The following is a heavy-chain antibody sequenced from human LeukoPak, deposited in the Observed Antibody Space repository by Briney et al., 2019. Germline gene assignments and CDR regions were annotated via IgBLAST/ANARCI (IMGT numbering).Heavy chain of an antibody. J-gene: IGHJ4*02. Sequence: SETLSLTCAVSGGSISSGGYSWSWIRQPPGKGLEWIGYIYHSGSTYYNPSLKSRVTISVDRSKNQFSLKLSSVTAADTAVYYCARGSRQWELPYFDYWGQGTLVTVSS. CDR2: IYHSGST. CDR3: ARGSRQWELPYFDY. CDR1: GGSISSGGYS. D-gene: IGHD1-26*01. V-gene: IGHV4-30-2*01.